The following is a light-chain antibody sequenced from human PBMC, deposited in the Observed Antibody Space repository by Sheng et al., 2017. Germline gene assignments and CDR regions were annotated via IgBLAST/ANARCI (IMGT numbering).Light chain of an antibody. CDR1: NIEKKN. CDR2: VDT. V-gene: IGLV3-21*03. CDR3: QVWDSTSDHWV. J-gene: IGLJ3*02. Sequence: SYELTQPPSVSVAPGKTATITCGGNNIEKKNVHWYQQRPGQAPVLVVYVDTDRPSGIPERFSGSNSGNMATLTISRVEAADEADYYCQVWDSTSDHWVFGGGTKLTVL.